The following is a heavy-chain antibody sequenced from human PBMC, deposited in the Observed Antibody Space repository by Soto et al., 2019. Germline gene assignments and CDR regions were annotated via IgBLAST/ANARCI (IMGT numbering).Heavy chain of an antibody. CDR2: IYYSGST. Sequence: PSETLSLTCTVSGGSISSGDYYWSWIRQPPGKGLEWIGYIYYSGSTYYNPSLKSRVTISVDTSKNQFSLKLSSVTAADTDVYYCARGSHENWFDPWGQGTLVTVSS. D-gene: IGHD2-15*01. CDR1: GGSISSGDYY. J-gene: IGHJ5*02. V-gene: IGHV4-30-4*01. CDR3: ARGSHENWFDP.